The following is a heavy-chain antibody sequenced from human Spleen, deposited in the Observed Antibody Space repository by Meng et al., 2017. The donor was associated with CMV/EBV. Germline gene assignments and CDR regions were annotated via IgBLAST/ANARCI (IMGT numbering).Heavy chain of an antibody. V-gene: IGHV4-34*01. CDR2: ISYSGST. Sequence: GSLRLSCAVYGGSLSGYFWTWIRQPPGKGLEWIGEISYSGSTNYNPSLKSRVAISVDTSKNQFSLKLTSVTAADTAVYYCARGLVNGLDAFDIWGQGTMVTVSS. CDR3: ARGLVNGLDAFDI. CDR1: GGSLSGYF. D-gene: IGHD2-8*01. J-gene: IGHJ3*02.